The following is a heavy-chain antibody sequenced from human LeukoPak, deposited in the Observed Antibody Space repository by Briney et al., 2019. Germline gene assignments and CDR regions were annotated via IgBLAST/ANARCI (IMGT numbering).Heavy chain of an antibody. D-gene: IGHD3-3*01. CDR1: GFTFSSYA. V-gene: IGHV3-23*01. J-gene: IGHJ4*02. Sequence: GGSLRLSCAASGFTFSSYAMSWVRQAPGKGLEWVSAISGSGGSTYYADSVKGRFTISRDNSKNTLYLQMNSLRAGDTAVYYCAKDSGRFLEWLNYFDYWGQGTLVTVSS. CDR2: ISGSGGST. CDR3: AKDSGRFLEWLNYFDY.